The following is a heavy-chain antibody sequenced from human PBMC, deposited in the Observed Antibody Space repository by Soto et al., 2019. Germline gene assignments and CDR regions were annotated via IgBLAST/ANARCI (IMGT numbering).Heavy chain of an antibody. Sequence: TLSLTGTVSGGSISSGGYSWTWIRQSPGKGLDGIGYTYQSGSSYYNPSLKSRVTISVDRSKSQFSRNLTSLTAADTALYYCARDYYGMDXWGQGTTVTVS. CDR2: TYQSGSS. V-gene: IGHV4-30-2*06. CDR3: ARDYYGMDX. CDR1: GGSISSGGYS. J-gene: IGHJ6*02.